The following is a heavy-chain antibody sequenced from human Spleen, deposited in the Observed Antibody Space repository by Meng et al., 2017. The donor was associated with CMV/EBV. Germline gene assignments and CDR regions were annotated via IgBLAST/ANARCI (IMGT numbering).Heavy chain of an antibody. D-gene: IGHD2/OR15-2a*01. J-gene: IGHJ3*02. CDR2: IYPGDSDT. Sequence: GESLKISCKGSGYSFSTSWIGWVRQMPGKGLEWMGVIYPGDSDTRYSPSFQGHVTISADKSISTAYLQWSSLKASDTAMYYCARHPNIGSVADGFDIWGQGTMVTVSS. CDR3: ARHPNIGSVADGFDI. V-gene: IGHV5-51*01. CDR1: GYSFSTSW.